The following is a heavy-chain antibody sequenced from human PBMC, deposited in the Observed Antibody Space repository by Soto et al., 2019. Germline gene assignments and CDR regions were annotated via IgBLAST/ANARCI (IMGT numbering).Heavy chain of an antibody. D-gene: IGHD3-10*01. CDR1: GYTFTGYY. CDR3: ARDTPGVTMVRGVPIDY. CDR2: INPNSGGT. J-gene: IGHJ4*02. V-gene: IGHV1-2*02. Sequence: ASVKVSCKAYGYTFTGYYMHWVRQAPGQGLERMGWINPNSGGTNYAQKFQGRVTMTRDTSISTAYMELSRLRSDDTAVYYCARDTPGVTMVRGVPIDYWGQGTLVTVSS.